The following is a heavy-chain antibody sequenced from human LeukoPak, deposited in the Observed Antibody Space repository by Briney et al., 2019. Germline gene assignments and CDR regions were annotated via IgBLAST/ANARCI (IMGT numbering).Heavy chain of an antibody. J-gene: IGHJ4*02. Sequence: GGSLRLSCAASGISVSSNYMSWVRQAPGRGLEWVSTIQSGGTTYYADSVKGRFTISRDNSQSTLYLQMNSLRAEDTAVYYCARARNNYDSSGFSALDYWGQGTLVTVSS. CDR2: IQSGGTT. CDR3: ARARNNYDSSGFSALDY. CDR1: GISVSSNY. D-gene: IGHD3-22*01. V-gene: IGHV3-53*01.